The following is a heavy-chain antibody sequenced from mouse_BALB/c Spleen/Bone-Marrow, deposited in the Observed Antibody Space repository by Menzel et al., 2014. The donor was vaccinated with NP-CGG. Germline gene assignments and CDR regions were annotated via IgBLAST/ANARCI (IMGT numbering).Heavy chain of an antibody. CDR2: IRNKANGYTT. D-gene: IGHD3-1*01. Sequence: EVKVVDSGGGLVQPGGSLRLSCATSGFTFTDYYMGWVRQPPGKALEWLGFIRNKANGYTTEYSASVKGRFTISRDNSQSILYLQMNTLRAEDSATYYCARDSSGYVRFAYWGQGTLVTVSA. CDR1: GFTFTDYY. CDR3: ARDSSGYVRFAY. J-gene: IGHJ3*01. V-gene: IGHV7-3*02.